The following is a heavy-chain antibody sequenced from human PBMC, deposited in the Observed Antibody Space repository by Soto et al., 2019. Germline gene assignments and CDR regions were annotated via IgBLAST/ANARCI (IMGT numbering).Heavy chain of an antibody. D-gene: IGHD5-12*01. CDR1: GGSISSYY. J-gene: IGHJ5*02. CDR2: IYYGGST. V-gene: IGHV4-59*01. Sequence: SETLSLTCTVSGGSISSYYWSWIRQPPGKGLEWIGYIYYGGSTNYNPSLKSRVTISVDTSKNQFSLKLSSVTAADTAVYYCARWHSGSDFRWLDTWGQGTLVTVSS. CDR3: ARWHSGSDFRWLDT.